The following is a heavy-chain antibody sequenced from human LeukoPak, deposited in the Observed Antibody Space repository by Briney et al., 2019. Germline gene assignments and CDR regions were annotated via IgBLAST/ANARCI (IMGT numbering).Heavy chain of an antibody. D-gene: IGHD1-26*01. J-gene: IGHJ3*02. V-gene: IGHV3-7*03. Sequence: QTGGSLRLSCAASGFTFSSYWMSWVRQAPGKGLEWVANIKQDGSEKYYVDSVKGRFTISRDNSKNTLYLQMNSLRAEDTAVYYCAKDLKWELPNAFDIWGQGTMVTVSS. CDR1: GFTFSSYW. CDR2: IKQDGSEK. CDR3: AKDLKWELPNAFDI.